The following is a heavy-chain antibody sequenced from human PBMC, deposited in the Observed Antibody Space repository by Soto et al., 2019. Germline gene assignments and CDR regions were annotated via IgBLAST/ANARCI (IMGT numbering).Heavy chain of an antibody. CDR3: ARDAPRGGAGTSAFDI. D-gene: IGHD6-19*01. V-gene: IGHV3-33*01. CDR2: IWYDGSNK. J-gene: IGHJ3*02. CDR1: GFTFSSYG. Sequence: GGSLRLSCAASGFTFSSYGMHWVRQAPGKGLEWVAVIWYDGSNKYYADSVKGRFTISRDNSKNTLYLQMNSLRAEDTAVYYCARDAPRGGAGTSAFDIWGQGTMVTVSS.